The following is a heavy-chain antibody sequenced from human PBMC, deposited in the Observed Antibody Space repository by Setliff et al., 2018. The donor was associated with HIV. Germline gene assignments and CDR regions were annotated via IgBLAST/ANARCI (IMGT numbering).Heavy chain of an antibody. J-gene: IGHJ5*02. CDR1: GYTFTGYY. Sequence: GASVKVSCKASGYTFTGYYMHWVRQAPGQGLEWMGWINPNSGGTSYAQKFQGRVTMTRDTSISTAYMELSRLRSDDTAVYYCARDLGPGGGSYRMPINWFDPWGQGTLVTVSS. CDR2: INPNSGGT. D-gene: IGHD1-26*01. CDR3: ARDLGPGGGSYRMPINWFDP. V-gene: IGHV1-2*02.